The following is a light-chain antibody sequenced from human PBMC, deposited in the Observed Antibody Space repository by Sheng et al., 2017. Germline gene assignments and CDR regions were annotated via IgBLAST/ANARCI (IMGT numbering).Light chain of an antibody. J-gene: IGKJ4*01. Sequence: DIVMTQSPLSLPVTPGEPASISCRSSQSLLHRNGYNYLNWYLQKPGQSPQLLIYLGSNRASGVPDRFSGSGSGTDFTLKISRVEAEDVGLYYCMQALQTPLSFGGGTKVEIK. CDR3: MQALQTPLS. CDR1: QSLLHRNGYNY. CDR2: LGS. V-gene: IGKV2-28*01.